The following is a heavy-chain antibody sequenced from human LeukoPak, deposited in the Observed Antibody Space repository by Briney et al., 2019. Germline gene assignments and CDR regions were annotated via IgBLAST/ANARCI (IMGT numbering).Heavy chain of an antibody. Sequence: PGGSLRLSCAASGFTFSSYWMHWVRQAPGKGLEWVANIKLDGTEKYYVDSVKGRFTISRDNAKNSLYLQMNSLRAEDTAVYYCASDRFYFGVWGQRTLVTVSS. CDR1: GFTFSSYW. CDR3: ASDRFYFGV. CDR2: IKLDGTEK. D-gene: IGHD3-16*01. V-gene: IGHV3-7*05. J-gene: IGHJ4*02.